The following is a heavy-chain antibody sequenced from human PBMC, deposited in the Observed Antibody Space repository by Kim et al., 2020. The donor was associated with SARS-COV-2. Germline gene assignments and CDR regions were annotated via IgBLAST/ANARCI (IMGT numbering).Heavy chain of an antibody. D-gene: IGHD1-7*01. CDR3: AREHRLELRRGNYFDY. CDR1: GGSISSGDYY. Sequence: SETLSLTCTVSGGSISSGDYYWSWIRQPPGKGLEWIGYIYYSGSTYYNPSLKSRVTISVDTSKNQFSLKLSSVTAADTAVYYCAREHRLELRRGNYFDYWGQGTLVTVSS. CDR2: IYYSGST. J-gene: IGHJ4*02. V-gene: IGHV4-30-4*01.